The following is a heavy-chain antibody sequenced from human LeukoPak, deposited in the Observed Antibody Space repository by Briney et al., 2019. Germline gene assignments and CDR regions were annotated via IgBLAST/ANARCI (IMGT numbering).Heavy chain of an antibody. V-gene: IGHV5-51*07. D-gene: IGHD6-13*01. CDR2: IYPGDSDT. CDR3: ARQQVYGITAAGPAISYYYYYMDV. J-gene: IGHJ6*03. Sequence: GESLKISCKGSGYSFNSYWIGWVHQMPGKGLEWMGIIYPGDSDTRYSPSFQGQVTISADKSISAAFLQWSSLKASDTAMYYCARQQVYGITAAGPAISYYYYYMDVWGKGTTVTISS. CDR1: GYSFNSYW.